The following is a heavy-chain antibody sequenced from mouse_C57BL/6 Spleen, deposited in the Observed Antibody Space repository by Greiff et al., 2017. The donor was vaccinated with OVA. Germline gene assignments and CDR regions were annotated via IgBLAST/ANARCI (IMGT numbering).Heavy chain of an antibody. V-gene: IGHV1-15*01. J-gene: IGHJ2*01. CDR1: GYTFTDYE. Sequence: QVQLQQSGAELVRPGASVTLSCKASGYTFTDYEMHWVKQTPVHGLEWIGAIDPETGGTAYNQKFKGKAILTADKSSSTAYMELRSLTSEDSAVYYCTYYDYDGYFDYWGQGTTLTVSS. CDR3: TYYDYDGYFDY. D-gene: IGHD2-4*01. CDR2: IDPETGGT.